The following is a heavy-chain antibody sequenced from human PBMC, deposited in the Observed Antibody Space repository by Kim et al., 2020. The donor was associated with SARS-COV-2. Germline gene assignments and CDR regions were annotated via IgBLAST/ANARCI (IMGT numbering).Heavy chain of an antibody. J-gene: IGHJ4*02. D-gene: IGHD5-12*01. CDR3: AKSGQLDY. CDR2: IDGRGATT. V-gene: IGHV3-23*01. CDR1: GFTFSNSP. Sequence: GGSLRLSCAASGFTFSNSPMSWVRQAPGKGLEWVSTIDGRGATTYYPGSVKGRFTISRDNSKNTLYLQMNNLRAEDTAVYFSAKSGQLDYWGQGTLVTVSS.